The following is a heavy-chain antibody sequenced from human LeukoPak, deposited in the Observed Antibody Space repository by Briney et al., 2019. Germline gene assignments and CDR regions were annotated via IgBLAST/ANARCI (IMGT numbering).Heavy chain of an antibody. CDR3: AREQTRGGDLNY. V-gene: IGHV3-69-1*01. CDR2: VSNNDAI. Sequence: GGSLRLSCAASGFTFSSYSMNWVRQSPGKGLEWISSVSNNDAIFYADSVKGRFTISRDNARNSLYLQMFSLRVEDTAVYYCAREQTRGGDLNYWGQGAQITVSS. J-gene: IGHJ4*02. D-gene: IGHD2-21*02. CDR1: GFTFSSYS.